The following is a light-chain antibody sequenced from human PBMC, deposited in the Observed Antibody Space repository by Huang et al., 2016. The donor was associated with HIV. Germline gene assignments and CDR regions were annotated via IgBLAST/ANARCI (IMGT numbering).Light chain of an antibody. CDR1: HAISSSY. CDR3: HQYGTAPRT. Sequence: VLTQSPGTLSLSPGERATLSCRASHAISSSYLAWYQQKTGQAPMLLIFNTSHRATGIPDRFSGSGSGTDFTLTSTRLEPEDFAVYFCHQYGTAPRTFGQGTKLEMK. J-gene: IGKJ2*01. V-gene: IGKV3-20*01. CDR2: NTS.